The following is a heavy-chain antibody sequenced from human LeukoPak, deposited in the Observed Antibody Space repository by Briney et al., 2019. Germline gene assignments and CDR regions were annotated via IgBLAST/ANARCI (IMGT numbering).Heavy chain of an antibody. D-gene: IGHD1-26*01. CDR3: ARSGVVGATWGGWFDP. CDR1: GGSISSSSYY. Sequence: NPSETLSLTCTVSGGSISSSSYYWSWIRQPPGKGLEWIGYIYYSGSTNYNPSLKSRVTISVDTSKNQFSLKLSSVTAADTAVYYCARSGVVGATWGGWFDPWGQGTLVTVSS. J-gene: IGHJ5*02. V-gene: IGHV4-61*01. CDR2: IYYSGST.